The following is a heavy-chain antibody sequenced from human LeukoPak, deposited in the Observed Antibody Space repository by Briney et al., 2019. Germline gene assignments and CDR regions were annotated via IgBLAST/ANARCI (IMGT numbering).Heavy chain of an antibody. CDR3: AKDSKTYYYDSSGYYTPDY. CDR1: GFTFSSYE. CDR2: ISSSGSTI. V-gene: IGHV3-48*03. J-gene: IGHJ4*02. Sequence: GGSLRLSCAASGFTFSSYEMNWVRQAPGKGLEWVSYISSSGSTIYYADSVKGRFTISRDNSKNTLYLQMNSLRAEDTAVYYCAKDSKTYYYDSSGYYTPDYWGQGTLVTVSS. D-gene: IGHD3-22*01.